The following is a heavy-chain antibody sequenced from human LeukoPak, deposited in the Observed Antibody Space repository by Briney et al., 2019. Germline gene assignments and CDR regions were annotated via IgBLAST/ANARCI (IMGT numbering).Heavy chain of an antibody. CDR2: IYSGGST. D-gene: IGHD3-3*01. CDR3: AREIITIEGNYFDY. CDR1: GFTVSSNH. Sequence: PGGSLRLSCAASGFTVSSNHMSWVRQAPGKGLEWVSVIYSGGSTYYADSVKGRFTISRDKSKNTPYLQMNSLRAEDTAVYYCAREIITIEGNYFDYWGQGTLVTVSS. V-gene: IGHV3-66*01. J-gene: IGHJ4*02.